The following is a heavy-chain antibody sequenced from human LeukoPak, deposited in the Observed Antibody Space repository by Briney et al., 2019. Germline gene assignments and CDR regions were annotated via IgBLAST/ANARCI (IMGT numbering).Heavy chain of an antibody. CDR1: GGSISSQY. J-gene: IGHJ4*02. CDR2: IYYSGIT. V-gene: IGHV4-59*11. D-gene: IGHD3-10*01. Sequence: SETLSLTCTVSGGSISSQYWSLIRQPPGKGLEWIGYIYYSGITKYSPSLKSRVTISVDTSKNQFSLRLTSVTAADTAVYYCARTSYHYNSGDYGWYFDHWGQGTLVTVSA. CDR3: ARTSYHYNSGDYGWYFDH.